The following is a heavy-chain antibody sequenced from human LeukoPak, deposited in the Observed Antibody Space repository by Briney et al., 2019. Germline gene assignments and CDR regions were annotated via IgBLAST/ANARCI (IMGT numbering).Heavy chain of an antibody. J-gene: IGHJ6*03. Sequence: ASVKVSCKASGYTFTSYGISWVRQAPGQGLEWMGWISAYNGNTNYAQKLQGRVTMTTDTSTSTAYMELRSLRSDDTAVYYCARVWTPMFSGSYYAYYYMDVWGKGTTVTVSS. V-gene: IGHV1-18*01. CDR3: ARVWTPMFSGSYYAYYYMDV. D-gene: IGHD1-26*01. CDR1: GYTFTSYG. CDR2: ISAYNGNT.